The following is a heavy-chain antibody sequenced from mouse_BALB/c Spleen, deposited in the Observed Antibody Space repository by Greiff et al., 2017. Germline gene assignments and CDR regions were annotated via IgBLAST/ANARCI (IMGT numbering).Heavy chain of an antibody. J-gene: IGHJ1*01. CDR3: ARETPSYYGSSDL. D-gene: IGHD1-1*01. CDR1: GYSITSGYY. CDR2: ISYDGSN. Sequence: EVQVVESGPGLVKPSQSLSLTCSVTGYSITSGYYWNWIRQFPGNKLEWMGYISYDGSNNYNPSLKNRISITRDTSKNQFFLKLNSVTTEDTATYYCARETPSYYGSSDLWGAGTTVTVSS. V-gene: IGHV3-6*02.